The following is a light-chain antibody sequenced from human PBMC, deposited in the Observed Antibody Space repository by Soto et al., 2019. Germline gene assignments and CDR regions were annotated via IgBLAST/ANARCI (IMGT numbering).Light chain of an antibody. J-gene: IGKJ1*01. CDR1: QSISSW. Sequence: DIQMTQSPSTLSASVGDRVTITCRGSQSISSWLAWYQQKPGKAPKLLIFDASSLENGVPSRFSGSGSGKEFTLTISSLQPDDFATYYCKQYNDYWTFGQGTKVDIK. V-gene: IGKV1-5*01. CDR3: KQYNDYWT. CDR2: DAS.